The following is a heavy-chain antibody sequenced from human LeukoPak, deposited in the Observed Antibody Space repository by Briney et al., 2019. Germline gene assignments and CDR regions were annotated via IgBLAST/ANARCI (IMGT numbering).Heavy chain of an antibody. CDR3: ARDYGGNDAGGFDY. CDR2: INAGNGNT. V-gene: IGHV1-3*03. D-gene: IGHD4-23*01. J-gene: IGHJ4*02. Sequence: ASVKVSCKASGYTFTSYAMHWVRQAPGQRLEWMGWINAGNGNTKYSQEFQGRVTITRDTSASTAYMELSSLRSEDMAVYYCARDYGGNDAGGFDYWGQGTLVTVSS. CDR1: GYTFTSYA.